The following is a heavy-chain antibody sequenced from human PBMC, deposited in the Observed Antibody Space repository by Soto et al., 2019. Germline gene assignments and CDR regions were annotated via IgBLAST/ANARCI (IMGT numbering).Heavy chain of an antibody. V-gene: IGHV4-39*01. Sequence: SETLSLTCTVSGGSISSSSYYWGWIRQPPGKGLEWIGSIYYSGSTYYNPSLKSRVTISVDTSKNQFSLKLSSVTAADTAVYYCARHSRGVTMCRGRKTYYYYYMDVWAKRTTVTVSS. D-gene: IGHD3-10*01. J-gene: IGHJ6*03. CDR2: IYYSGST. CDR3: ARHSRGVTMCRGRKTYYYYYMDV. CDR1: GGSISSSSYY.